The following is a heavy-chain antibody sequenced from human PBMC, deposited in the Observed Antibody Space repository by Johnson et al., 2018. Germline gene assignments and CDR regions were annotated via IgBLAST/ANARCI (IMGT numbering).Heavy chain of an antibody. J-gene: IGHJ1*01. Sequence: VQLVQCGGGLVQAGRSLSPSCAASGFTSDDYAMHWVRQAPGTGLEWVSGIRWNSGSIGSADSVKGRFTNSRDNSKTTLYLQMNSLRAEDTAVYYCAKDMTAVTTAYFQHWGQGTLVTVSS. CDR3: AKDMTAVTTAYFQH. V-gene: IGHV3-9*02. CDR2: IRWNSGSI. D-gene: IGHD4-17*01. CDR1: GFTSDDYA.